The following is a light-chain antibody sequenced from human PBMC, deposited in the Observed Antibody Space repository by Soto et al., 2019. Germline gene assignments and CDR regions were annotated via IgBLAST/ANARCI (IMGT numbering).Light chain of an antibody. Sequence: QLVLTQAPSASASLGASVKLTCTLSSGHNSYAIAWHQQQPEKGPRYLMKLNSDGSHSKGDGIPDRFSGSSSGAERYLTISSLQSEDEAEYHCQTWSTDIRVFGGGTKLTVL. V-gene: IGLV4-69*01. CDR2: LNSDGSH. CDR3: QTWSTDIRV. CDR1: SGHNSYA. J-gene: IGLJ3*02.